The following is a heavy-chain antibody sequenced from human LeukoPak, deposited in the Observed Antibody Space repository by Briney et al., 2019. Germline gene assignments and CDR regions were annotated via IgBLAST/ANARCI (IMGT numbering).Heavy chain of an antibody. D-gene: IGHD5-18*01. CDR3: ARVGYRGYTSFATY. CDR1: GGSISSSSYY. Sequence: TLSLTCTVSGGSISSSSYYWGWIRQPPGKGLEWIGYIYYSGSTYYNPSLKSRVTISVDTSKNQFSLKLSSVTAADTAVYYCARVGYRGYTSFATYWGQGTLVTVSS. CDR2: IYYSGST. J-gene: IGHJ4*02. V-gene: IGHV4-30-4*08.